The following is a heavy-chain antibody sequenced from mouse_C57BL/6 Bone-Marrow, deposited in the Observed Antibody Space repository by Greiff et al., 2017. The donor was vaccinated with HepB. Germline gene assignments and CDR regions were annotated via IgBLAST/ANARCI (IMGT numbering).Heavy chain of an antibody. J-gene: IGHJ3*01. CDR3: TRGYYYGNPTY. V-gene: IGHV6-6*01. CDR2: IRNKANNHAT. CDR1: GFTFSDAW. Sequence: EVQGVESGGGLVQPGGSMKLSCAASGFTFSDAWMDWVRQSPEKGLEWVAEIRNKANNHATYYAESVKGRFTISRVDSKSSVYLHMNSLRAEDTGIYYCTRGYYYGNPTYWGQGTLVTVTA. D-gene: IGHD2-1*01.